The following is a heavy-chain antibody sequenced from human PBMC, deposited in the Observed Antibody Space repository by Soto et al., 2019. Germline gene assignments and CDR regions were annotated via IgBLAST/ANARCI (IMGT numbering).Heavy chain of an antibody. CDR1: GFTFSSYA. J-gene: IGHJ4*02. D-gene: IGHD4-17*01. CDR3: ARGHVRFTTVTHLG. CDR2: ISYDGSNK. Sequence: GGSLRLSCAASGFTFSSYAMHWVRQAPGKGLEWVAVISYDGSNKYYADSVKGRFTISRDNSKNTLYLQMNSLRAEDTAVYYCARGHVRFTTVTHLGWGQGTLVTVSS. V-gene: IGHV3-30-3*01.